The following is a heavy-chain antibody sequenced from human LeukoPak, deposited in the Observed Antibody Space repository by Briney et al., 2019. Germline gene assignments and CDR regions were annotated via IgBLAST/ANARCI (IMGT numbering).Heavy chain of an antibody. CDR2: IYYRVTS. V-gene: IGHV4-59*01. CDR1: GDSISTYY. J-gene: IGHJ4*02. D-gene: IGHD3-10*01. Sequence: SETLSLTCTVSGDSISTYYWSWIRQPPGKGLEWIGYIYYRVTSDYNPSLKSRVTMSVDMSTRQISLKLSSVTAAGTAVYYCARAVGGDGSGSLWGPGTLVTVSS. CDR3: ARAVGGDGSGSL.